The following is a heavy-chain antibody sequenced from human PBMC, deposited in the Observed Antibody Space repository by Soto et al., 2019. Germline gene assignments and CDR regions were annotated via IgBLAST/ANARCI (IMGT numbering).Heavy chain of an antibody. CDR1: GGSISSGGYY. J-gene: IGHJ4*02. D-gene: IGHD3-22*01. V-gene: IGHV4-31*03. CDR2: IYYSGST. Sequence: QLQLQESGPGLVKPSQTLSLTCTVSGGSISSGGYYWSWIRQHPGKGLEWIGYIYYSGSTYDNPSLQSRVTISVDTCKNEFSLKLSDVNAADTAVYYAATAYYYDSSGYYYWGQGTLVTVSS. CDR3: ATAYYYDSSGYYY.